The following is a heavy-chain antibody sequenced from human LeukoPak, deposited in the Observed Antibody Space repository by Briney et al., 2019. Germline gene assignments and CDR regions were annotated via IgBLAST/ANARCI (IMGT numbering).Heavy chain of an antibody. D-gene: IGHD1-1*01. Sequence: SETLSLTCDVSGGSISNTNWWSWVRQPPGQGLEWIGEVSLAGQTNYNPSLNGRVTMSLDESSNQLSLKLTSVTAADTAIYYCVKHSGTVYGNTDYWGQGVLVTVSS. CDR1: GGSISNTNW. CDR3: VKHSGTVYGNTDY. CDR2: VSLAGQT. J-gene: IGHJ4*02. V-gene: IGHV4-4*02.